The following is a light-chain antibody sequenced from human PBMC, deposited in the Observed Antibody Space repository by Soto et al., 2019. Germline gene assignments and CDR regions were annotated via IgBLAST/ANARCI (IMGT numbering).Light chain of an antibody. J-gene: IGLJ3*02. V-gene: IGLV2-14*01. CDR3: SSYTSSSTLGM. Sequence: QSALTQPASVSGSPGQSITISCTGTSSDVGGYNYVSWYQQHPGKAPKLMIYDVINRPSGVSNRFSGSKSGNTASLTISGLQAEDEADYYCSSYTSSSTLGMFGGGTQLTV. CDR2: DVI. CDR1: SSDVGGYNY.